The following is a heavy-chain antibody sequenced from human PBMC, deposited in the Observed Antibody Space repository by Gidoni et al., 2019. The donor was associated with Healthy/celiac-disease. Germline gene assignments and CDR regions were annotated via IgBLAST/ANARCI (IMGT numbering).Heavy chain of an antibody. J-gene: IGHJ6*02. D-gene: IGHD2-21*02. CDR2: IIPIFGTA. CDR1: AGTFSSYA. Sequence: QLQLVQSGPEVKKPGSSVKVPSKASAGTFSSYAISWVRQAPGQGLEWMGGIIPIFGTANYAQKFQGRVTITADESTSTAYMELSSLRSEDTAVYYCERSLCGGDCYPHYYYYGMDVWGQGTTVTVSS. CDR3: ERSLCGGDCYPHYYYYGMDV. V-gene: IGHV1-69*19.